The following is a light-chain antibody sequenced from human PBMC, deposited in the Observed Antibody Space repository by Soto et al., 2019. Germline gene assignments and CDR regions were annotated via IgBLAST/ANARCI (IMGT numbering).Light chain of an antibody. Sequence: QSVLTQPASVSGSLGQSITISCTGTSSDVGAYNFVSWYQHHPGKAPKLMIYDVSERPSGVSNRFSGSKSANTASLTISGLQAEDEADYFCCSYSSSTTYVFGTGTKVTVL. CDR2: DVS. CDR3: CSYSSSTTYV. J-gene: IGLJ1*01. V-gene: IGLV2-14*03. CDR1: SSDVGAYNF.